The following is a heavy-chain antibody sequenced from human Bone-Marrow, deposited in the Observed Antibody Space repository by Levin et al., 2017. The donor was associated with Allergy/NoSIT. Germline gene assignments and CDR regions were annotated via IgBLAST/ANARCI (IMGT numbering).Heavy chain of an antibody. CDR1: GFTFSTYA. J-gene: IGHJ4*02. Sequence: RSGGSLRLSCTTSGFTFSTYAMNWVRQAPGKGLEWVSGISGNSDRIIFADSVKGRFTISIDNSKSTVYLEMNNLTVDDTAVYFCAKEQRGWGRGYGYYFDHWGQGTLVTVSS. CDR2: ISGNSDRI. V-gene: IGHV3-23*01. CDR3: AKEQRGWGRGYGYYFDH. D-gene: IGHD5-12*01.